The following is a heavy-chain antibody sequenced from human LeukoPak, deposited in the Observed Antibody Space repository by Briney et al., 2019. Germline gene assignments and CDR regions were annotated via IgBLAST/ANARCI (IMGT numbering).Heavy chain of an antibody. CDR2: ISMDGVNT. Sequence: QSGGSLRLSCAASGFTFDYYTMYWVRQGPEKGLEWVSLISMDGVNTFYADSVKGRFTTSRDNSKKKLYLQMNSLRAEDTAVYYCVTGGYGLGRNDYHYYMDVWGKGTTVTVSS. J-gene: IGHJ6*03. V-gene: IGHV3-43*01. CDR1: GFTFDYYT. CDR3: VTGGYGLGRNDYHYYMDV. D-gene: IGHD3-10*01.